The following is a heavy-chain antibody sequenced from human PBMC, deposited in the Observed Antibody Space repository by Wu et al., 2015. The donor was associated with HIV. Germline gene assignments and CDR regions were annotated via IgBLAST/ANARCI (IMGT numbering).Heavy chain of an antibody. Sequence: QVQLVQSGAEVKKPGASVKVSCKASGYTFTSYGISWVRQAPGQGFEWMGWLIPMFDSANYAQRFKGRVTITADESTRTVYMELSSLRSEDTAVYYCARDRYTSSQYGMDVWGQGTTVTVSS. D-gene: IGHD2-2*01. CDR1: GYTFTSYG. V-gene: IGHV1-69*13. CDR3: ARDRYTSSQYGMDV. J-gene: IGHJ6*02. CDR2: LIPMFDSA.